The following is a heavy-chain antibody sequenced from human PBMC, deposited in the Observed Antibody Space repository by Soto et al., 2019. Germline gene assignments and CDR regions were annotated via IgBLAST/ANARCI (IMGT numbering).Heavy chain of an antibody. D-gene: IGHD6-19*01. CDR2: IRSKVYGGTT. V-gene: IGHV3-49*03. CDR3: TKLKGTGWPFDY. J-gene: IGHJ4*02. CDR1: GFTFGDDA. Sequence: PGGSLRLSCTTSGFTFGDDAMSWFRQAPGKGLEWVGLIRSKVYGGTTDYAASVKGRFTISRDDSKSIAYLQMNSLKTEDTAVYYCTKLKGTGWPFDYWGQGTLVTSPQ.